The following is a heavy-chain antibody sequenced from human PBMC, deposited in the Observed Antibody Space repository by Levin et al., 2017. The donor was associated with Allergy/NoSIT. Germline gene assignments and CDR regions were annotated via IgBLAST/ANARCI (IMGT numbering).Heavy chain of an antibody. J-gene: IGHJ4*02. V-gene: IGHV3-74*01. Sequence: RAGGSLRLSCAASGFTFSNYWMHWMRQAPGKGLVWVSRVKSDGSGTTYADSVKGRFTISRDNAKNTLYLQMNSLRAEDTAVYYCVRDWPGSSSPCDFWGQGTLVTVSS. CDR2: VKSDGSGT. CDR3: VRDWPGSSSPCDF. D-gene: IGHD1-26*01. CDR1: GFTFSNYW.